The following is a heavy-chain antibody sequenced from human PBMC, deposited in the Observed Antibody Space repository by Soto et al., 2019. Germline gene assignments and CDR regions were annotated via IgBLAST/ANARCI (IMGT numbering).Heavy chain of an antibody. Sequence: SETLSLTCAVYGGSFSGYYWSWIRQPPGKGLEWIGEINHSGSTNYNPSLKSRVTISVDTSKNQFSLKLSSVTAADTAVYYCARTRGLAAPRTIIPAIDFWGQGTLVTVSS. J-gene: IGHJ4*02. V-gene: IGHV4-34*01. D-gene: IGHD6-13*01. CDR3: ARTRGLAAPRTIIPAIDF. CDR1: GGSFSGYY. CDR2: INHSGST.